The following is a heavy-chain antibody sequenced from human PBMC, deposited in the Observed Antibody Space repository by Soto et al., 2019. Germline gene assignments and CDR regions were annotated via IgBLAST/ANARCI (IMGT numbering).Heavy chain of an antibody. CDR3: ARDLSYYYDSSGYNWFVP. CDR2: IYYSGST. V-gene: IGHV4-59*01. CDR1: GGSISSYY. D-gene: IGHD3-22*01. Sequence: SETLSLTCTVSGGSISSYYWSWIRQPPGKGLEWIGYIYYSGSTNYNPSLKSRVTISVDTSKNQFSLKLSSVTAADTAVYYCARDLSYYYDSSGYNWFVPWGQGTLVTVSS. J-gene: IGHJ5*02.